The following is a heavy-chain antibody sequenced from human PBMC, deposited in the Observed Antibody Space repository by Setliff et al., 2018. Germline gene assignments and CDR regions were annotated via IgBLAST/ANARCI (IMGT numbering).Heavy chain of an antibody. Sequence: SETLSLTCTVSGASVRSHYWSWIRQPPGKGLEWIGFIFYSGDTKSNPSLKSRVTMSVDTSKNQFSLNLSSVTAADMAVYYCARLSSRSHPNFDYWGQGTRVTVSS. CDR1: GASVRSHY. J-gene: IGHJ4*02. CDR3: ARLSSRSHPNFDY. V-gene: IGHV4-59*08. CDR2: IFYSGDT. D-gene: IGHD6-13*01.